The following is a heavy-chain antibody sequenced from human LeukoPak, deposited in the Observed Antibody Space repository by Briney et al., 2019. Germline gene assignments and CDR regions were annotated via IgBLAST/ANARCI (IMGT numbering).Heavy chain of an antibody. CDR1: GFTVSSNY. CDR3: ARDKFGYSGYGIFDY. J-gene: IGHJ4*02. V-gene: IGHV3-48*04. Sequence: GGSLRLSCAASGFTVSSNYMSWVRQAPGKGLEWVSYISRGSSTIYYADSVKGRFTISRDNAKNSLYLQMNSLRAEDTAVYYCARDKFGYSGYGIFDYWGQGTLVTVSS. CDR2: ISRGSSTI. D-gene: IGHD5-12*01.